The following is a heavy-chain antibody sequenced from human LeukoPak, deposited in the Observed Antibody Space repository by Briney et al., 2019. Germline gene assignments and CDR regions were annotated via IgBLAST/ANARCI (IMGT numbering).Heavy chain of an antibody. CDR2: IYYSGST. Sequence: SETLSLTCTVSGGSLSTYYWSWIRQPPGKGMEWIGYIYYSGSTNYNPSLKSRVTISVDTSKNQFSLKLSSVTAADTAVYYCARDVGGVYYYMDVWGKGTTVTVSS. CDR3: ARDVGGVYYYMDV. D-gene: IGHD6-13*01. CDR1: GGSLSTYY. V-gene: IGHV4-59*01. J-gene: IGHJ6*03.